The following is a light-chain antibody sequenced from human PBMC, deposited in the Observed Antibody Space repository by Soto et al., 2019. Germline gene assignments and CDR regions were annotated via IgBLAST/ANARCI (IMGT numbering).Light chain of an antibody. Sequence: QSVLTQPRSVSGSPGQSVTISCTGTSSDVGTYDFVSWYQQHPGKAPRLMIFDVSERPSGVPDRFSGSKSGNTASLTISGLQADYDAAYCCCLYAVTFYVFGTGTKVTVL. J-gene: IGLJ1*01. V-gene: IGLV2-11*01. CDR1: SSDVGTYDF. CDR3: CLYAVTFYV. CDR2: DVS.